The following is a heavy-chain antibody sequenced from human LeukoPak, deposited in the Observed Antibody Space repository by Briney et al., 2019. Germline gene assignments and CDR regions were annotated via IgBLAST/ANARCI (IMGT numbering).Heavy chain of an antibody. D-gene: IGHD6-6*01. CDR3: ARLSRGLVQDY. CDR1: GGSIDAFY. V-gene: IGHV4-59*08. J-gene: IGHJ4*02. CDR2: IYYTGST. Sequence: SETLSLTCIVSGGSIDAFYWSWIRQPPGKGLEWIGSIYYTGSTSYNPSLKSRVTISVDTSKNQFSLRVSSVTAADTAVFYCARLSRGLVQDYWGQGTLVTVSS.